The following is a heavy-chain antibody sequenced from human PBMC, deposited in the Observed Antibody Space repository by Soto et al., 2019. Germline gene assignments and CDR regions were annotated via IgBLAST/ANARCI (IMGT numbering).Heavy chain of an antibody. V-gene: IGHV4-39*01. CDR1: GGSISSSSYY. J-gene: IGHJ5*02. CDR3: ARQGYSSSWKTGWFDP. CDR2: IYYSGST. D-gene: IGHD6-13*01. Sequence: XGTLSLTCTVSGGSISSSSYYWGWIRQPPGKGLEWIGSIYYSGSTYYNPSLKSRVTISVDTSKNQFSLKLRSVTAADTAVYYCARQGYSSSWKTGWFDPWGQGTLVTVSS.